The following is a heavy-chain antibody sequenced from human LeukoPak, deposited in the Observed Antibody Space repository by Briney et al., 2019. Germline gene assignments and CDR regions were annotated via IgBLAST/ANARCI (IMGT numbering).Heavy chain of an antibody. V-gene: IGHV3-30*04. CDR1: GFTFSSYA. J-gene: IGHJ4*02. Sequence: PGGSLRLSCAASGFTFSSYAMHWVRQAPGKGLEWVAVISYDGSNKYYADSVKGRFTISRDNSKNTLYLQMNSLRAEDTAAYYCASLYSSSFDYWGQGTLVTVSS. D-gene: IGHD6-6*01. CDR3: ASLYSSSFDY. CDR2: ISYDGSNK.